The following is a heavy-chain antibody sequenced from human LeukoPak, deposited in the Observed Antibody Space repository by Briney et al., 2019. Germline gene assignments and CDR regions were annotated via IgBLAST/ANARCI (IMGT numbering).Heavy chain of an antibody. CDR3: AKAPAFRYSSSSSWFDP. V-gene: IGHV3-30*18. J-gene: IGHJ5*02. CDR2: ISYDGSNK. D-gene: IGHD6-6*01. Sequence: GGSLRLSCAASGFTFSSYSMTWVRQAPGKGLEWVAVISYDGSNKYYADSVKGRFTISRDNSKNTLYLQMNSLRAEDTAVYYCAKAPAFRYSSSSSWFDPWGQGTLVTVSS. CDR1: GFTFSSYS.